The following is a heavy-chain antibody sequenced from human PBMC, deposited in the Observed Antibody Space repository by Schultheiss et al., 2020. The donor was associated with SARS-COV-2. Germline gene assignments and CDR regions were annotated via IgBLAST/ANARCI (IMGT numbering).Heavy chain of an antibody. CDR3: ATLGNFSYYYYGMDV. J-gene: IGHJ6*02. D-gene: IGHD7-27*01. CDR1: GYSISSGYY. CDR2: INHSGST. V-gene: IGHV4-38-2*01. Sequence: SETLSLTCAVSGYSISSGYYWSWIRQPPGKGLEWIGEINHSGSTNYNPSLKSRVTISVDTSKNQFSLKLSSVTAADTAVYYCATLGNFSYYYYGMDVWGQGTTVTVSS.